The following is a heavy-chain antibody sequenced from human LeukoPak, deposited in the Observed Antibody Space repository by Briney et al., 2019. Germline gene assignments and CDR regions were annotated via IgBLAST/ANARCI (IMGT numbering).Heavy chain of an antibody. Sequence: PSETLSLTCTVSGGSISSYQWSWIRQPPGKGLEWIGYISYSGFTNYNPSLKSRVTISPDTSKNQFSLKLTSVTAADTAVYYCAGHHPRNTVDFWGQGTLVTVSS. V-gene: IGHV4-59*08. CDR2: ISYSGFT. D-gene: IGHD2-8*02. J-gene: IGHJ4*02. CDR1: GGSISSYQ. CDR3: AGHHPRNTVDF.